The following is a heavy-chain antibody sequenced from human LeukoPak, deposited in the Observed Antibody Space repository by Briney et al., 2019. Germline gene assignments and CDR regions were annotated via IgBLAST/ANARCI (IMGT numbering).Heavy chain of an antibody. CDR2: ISGSGGST. D-gene: IGHD4-17*01. V-gene: IGHV3-23*01. CDR3: AKVAYGDHTARYFDL. CDR1: GGSISSSN. J-gene: IGHJ2*01. Sequence: ETLSLTCAVSGGSISSSNWWSWVRQPPGKGLEWVSAISGSGGSTYYADSVKGRFTISRDNSKNTLYLQMNSLRAEDTAVYYCAKVAYGDHTARYFDLWGRGTLVTVSS.